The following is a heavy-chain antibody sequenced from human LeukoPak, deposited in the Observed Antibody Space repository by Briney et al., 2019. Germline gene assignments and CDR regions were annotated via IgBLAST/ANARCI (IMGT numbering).Heavy chain of an antibody. D-gene: IGHD2-8*01. CDR3: ARDQGVSNWFDP. CDR1: GGSISSDY. J-gene: IGHJ5*02. CDR2: IYYSGST. Sequence: SETLSLTCTVSGGSISSDYWSWLRQPTGRGRVWIGYIYYSGSTNYNPSLKSRVTISVDTSKNQFSLKLSSVIAADTAVYYCARDQGVSNWFDPWGQGTLVTVSS. V-gene: IGHV4-59*12.